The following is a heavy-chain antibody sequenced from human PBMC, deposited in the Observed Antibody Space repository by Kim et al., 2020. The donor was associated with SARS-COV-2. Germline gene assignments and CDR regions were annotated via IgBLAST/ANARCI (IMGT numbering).Heavy chain of an antibody. V-gene: IGHV3-21*01. J-gene: IGHJ4*02. D-gene: IGHD6-19*01. CDR3: ARDAGYSSGLDY. Sequence: YYADSVKGRFTSSRDNAKNSLYLQMNSLGAEDTAVYYCARDAGYSSGLDYWGQGTLVTVSS.